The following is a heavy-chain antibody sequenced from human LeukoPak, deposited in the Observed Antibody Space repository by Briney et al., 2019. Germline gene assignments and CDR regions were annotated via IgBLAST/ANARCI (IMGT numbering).Heavy chain of an antibody. V-gene: IGHV1-18*01. J-gene: IGHJ3*02. Sequence: ASVKVSCKSSGYTFTRYGITWVRQAPGQGLEWVGWINTYNGNTNYAQKLQGRVTITRDISTSTVYIELRSLRSDDTAVYYCAGQSDVRTRRGDDAFDIWGQGTMVTVSS. CDR1: GYTFTRYG. D-gene: IGHD3-10*01. CDR2: INTYNGNT. CDR3: AGQSDVRTRRGDDAFDI.